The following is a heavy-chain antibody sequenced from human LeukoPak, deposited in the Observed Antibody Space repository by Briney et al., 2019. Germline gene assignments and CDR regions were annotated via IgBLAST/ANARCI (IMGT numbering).Heavy chain of an antibody. D-gene: IGHD6-13*01. J-gene: IGHJ5*02. Sequence: SETLSLTCAVYGGSFSGYYWSWIRQPPGKGLEWIGRIYTSGSTNYNPSLKSRVTMSVDTSKNQFSLKLSSVTAADTAVYYCAREQQLVLVNWFDPWGQGTLVTVSS. CDR1: GGSFSGYY. CDR3: AREQQLVLVNWFDP. V-gene: IGHV4-59*10. CDR2: IYTSGST.